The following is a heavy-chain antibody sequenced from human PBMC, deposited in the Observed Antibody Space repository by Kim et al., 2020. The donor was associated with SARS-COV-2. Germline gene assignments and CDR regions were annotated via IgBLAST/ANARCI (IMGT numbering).Heavy chain of an antibody. Sequence: SETLSLTCTVSGGSISSSSYYWGWIRQPPGKGLEWIGSIYYSGSTYYNPSLKSRVTISVDTSKNQFSLKLSSVTAADTAVYYCARVRDGSGSYIDYMDV. CDR1: GGSISSSSYY. CDR2: IYYSGST. J-gene: IGHJ6*03. CDR3: ARVRDGSGSYIDYMDV. D-gene: IGHD3-10*01. V-gene: IGHV4-39*01.